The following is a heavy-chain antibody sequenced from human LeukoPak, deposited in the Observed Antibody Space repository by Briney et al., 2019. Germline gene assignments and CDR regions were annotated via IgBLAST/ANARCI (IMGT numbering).Heavy chain of an antibody. Sequence: GGSLRLSCAASGFTFDDYAMHWVRQAPGKGLEWVSGISWNSGSIGYADSVKGRFTISRDNAKNSLYLQMNSLRAEDTAVYYCVRDTGWFRFDSWGQGTLVTVSS. CDR2: ISWNSGSI. J-gene: IGHJ4*02. V-gene: IGHV3-9*01. D-gene: IGHD6-19*01. CDR3: VRDTGWFRFDS. CDR1: GFTFDDYA.